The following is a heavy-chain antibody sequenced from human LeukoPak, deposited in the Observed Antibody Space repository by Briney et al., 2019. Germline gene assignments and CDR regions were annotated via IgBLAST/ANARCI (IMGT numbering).Heavy chain of an antibody. CDR3: ARLISTSSSRFSDY. D-gene: IGHD6-6*01. V-gene: IGHV3-23*01. J-gene: IGHJ4*02. CDR2: VTGGGGTT. Sequence: GGSLRLSCAASGFTFRSYAMSWVRQAPGKGLEWVSTVTGGGGTTYYADSVKGRFTISRDTSRNTLYLQMHSLRAEDTAVYYCARLISTSSSRFSDYWGQGTLVTVSS. CDR1: GFTFRSYA.